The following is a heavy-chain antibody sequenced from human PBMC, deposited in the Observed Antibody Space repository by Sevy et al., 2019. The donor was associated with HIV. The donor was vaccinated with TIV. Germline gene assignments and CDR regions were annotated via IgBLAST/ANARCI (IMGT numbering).Heavy chain of an antibody. CDR2: IYSGGST. CDR3: ARARGGNYCSGGSCYSDYYGMDV. J-gene: IGHJ6*02. Sequence: GESLKISCAASGFTVSSNYMSWVRQAPGKGLEWVSVIYSGGSTYYADSVKGRFTISRDNSKNTLYLQMNSLRAEDTAVYYCARARGGNYCSGGSCYSDYYGMDVWGQGTTVTVYS. V-gene: IGHV3-53*01. D-gene: IGHD2-15*01. CDR1: GFTVSSNY.